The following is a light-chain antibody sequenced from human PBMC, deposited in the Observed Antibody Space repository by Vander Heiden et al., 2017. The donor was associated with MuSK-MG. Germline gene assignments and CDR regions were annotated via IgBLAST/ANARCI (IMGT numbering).Light chain of an antibody. CDR1: SSDVGGYNY. V-gene: IGLV2-14*01. CDR2: DVS. CDR3: SSYTSSSTYVL. Sequence: QSALTQPASVSGSPGQSITISCTGTSSDVGGYNYVSWYQQYPGKAPKLMIYDVSNRPSGVSNRFSGLQAEDEGDYFCSSYTSSSTYVLFGGGTKLTVL. J-gene: IGLJ2*01.